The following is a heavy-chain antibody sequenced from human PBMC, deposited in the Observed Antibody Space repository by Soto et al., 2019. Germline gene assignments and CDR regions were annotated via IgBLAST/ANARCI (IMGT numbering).Heavy chain of an antibody. Sequence: SVKVSCKASGGTFSSYAISWVRQAPGQGLEWMGGIIPIFGTANYAQKFQGRVTITADESTSTAYMELSSLRSEDTAVYYCARGNIVVVEGYYYYYGMDVWGQGTTVTVSS. CDR2: IIPIFGTA. V-gene: IGHV1-69*13. CDR3: ARGNIVVVEGYYYYYGMDV. CDR1: GGTFSSYA. D-gene: IGHD2-21*01. J-gene: IGHJ6*02.